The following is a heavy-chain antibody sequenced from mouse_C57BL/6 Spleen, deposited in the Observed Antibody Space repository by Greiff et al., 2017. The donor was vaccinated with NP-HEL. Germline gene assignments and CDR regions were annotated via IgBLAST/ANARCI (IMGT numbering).Heavy chain of an antibody. Sequence: QVQLQQPGAELVKPGASVKLSCKASGYTFTSYWMQWVKQRPGQGLEWIGEIDPSDSYTTYNQKFKGKATLTVDTSSSTAYMQLSSLTSEDSAVYYCARRGITTIFDGFAYWGQGTLVTVSA. CDR2: IDPSDSYT. V-gene: IGHV1-50*01. CDR1: GYTFTSYW. D-gene: IGHD1-1*01. J-gene: IGHJ3*01. CDR3: ARRGITTIFDGFAY.